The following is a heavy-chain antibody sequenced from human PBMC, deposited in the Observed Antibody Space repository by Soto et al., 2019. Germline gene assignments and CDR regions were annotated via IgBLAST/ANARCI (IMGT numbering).Heavy chain of an antibody. CDR2: IIPIFGTA. CDR3: ARDRGSGSYYSSLDWFDP. D-gene: IGHD3-10*01. J-gene: IGHJ5*02. CDR1: GCTFSSYA. Sequence: GAAVKVSCKASGCTFSSYAISWVRQAPGQGLEWMGGIIPIFGTANYAQKFQGRVTITADESTSTAYMELSSLRSEDTAVYYCARDRGSGSYYSSLDWFDPRGQGTLVTVSS. V-gene: IGHV1-69*13.